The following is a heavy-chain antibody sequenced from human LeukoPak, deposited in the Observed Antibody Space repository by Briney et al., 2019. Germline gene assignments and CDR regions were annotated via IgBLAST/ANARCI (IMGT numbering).Heavy chain of an antibody. CDR2: ISYSGST. CDR3: ARDPLGGYHFDY. V-gene: IGHV4-59*01. D-gene: IGHD2-2*01. Sequence: SGTLSLTCTVSGGSISSYYWSWIRQPPGKGLEWIGYISYSGSTKYNPSLKSRVTISVDRSKNQFSLKLSSVTAADTAVYYCARDPLGGYHFDYWGQGTLVTVSS. CDR1: GGSISSYY. J-gene: IGHJ4*02.